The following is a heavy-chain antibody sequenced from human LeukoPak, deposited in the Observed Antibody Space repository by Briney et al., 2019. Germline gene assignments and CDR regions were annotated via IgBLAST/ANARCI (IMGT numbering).Heavy chain of an antibody. CDR2: ISDSGGGT. CDR1: GFTFSSYA. J-gene: IGHJ4*02. D-gene: IGHD3-3*01. CDR3: AKDLITLFGVVLNY. V-gene: IGHV3-23*01. Sequence: GGSLRLSCAASGFTFSSYAMSWVRQAPGKGLEWVSAISDSGGGTYYADSVKGRFTISRDNSKNTLYLQMNSLRAEDTAVYYCAKDLITLFGVVLNYWGQGTLVTVSS.